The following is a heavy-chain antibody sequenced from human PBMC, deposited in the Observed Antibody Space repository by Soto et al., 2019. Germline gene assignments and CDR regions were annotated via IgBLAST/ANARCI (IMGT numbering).Heavy chain of an antibody. CDR3: AREVMGCSGGSCHGAFDI. CDR1: GGYISSYY. D-gene: IGHD2-15*01. Sequence: PSETLCLTCSVSGGYISSYYWSWIRQPTGKGLEWIGYIYYSGSTNYNPSLKSRVTISVDTSKNTLYLQMKSLIAEDTAVYYCAREVMGCSGGSCHGAFDIWGQGTMVTVSS. CDR2: IYYSGST. J-gene: IGHJ3*02. V-gene: IGHV4-59*12.